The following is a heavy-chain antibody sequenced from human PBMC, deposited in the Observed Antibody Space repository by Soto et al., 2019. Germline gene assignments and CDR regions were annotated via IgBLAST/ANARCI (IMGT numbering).Heavy chain of an antibody. CDR2: IIPLFGTA. J-gene: IGHJ4*02. V-gene: IGHV1-69*01. CDR3: AINEGTDGYKFAY. D-gene: IGHD5-12*01. CDR1: GGTFSTYD. Sequence: QVQLVQSGAEVKKPGSSVKVSCKASGGTFSTYDICWVRQAPGQGLEWMGGIIPLFGTANYAQKFQGRATIIADESTITAYMELSRLRSEDTAVYYCAINEGTDGYKFAYWGQGTLVTVSS.